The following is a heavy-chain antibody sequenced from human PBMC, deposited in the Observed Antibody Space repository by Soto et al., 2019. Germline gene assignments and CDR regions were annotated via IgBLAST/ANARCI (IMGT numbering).Heavy chain of an antibody. V-gene: IGHV3-23*01. Sequence: EVQLLESGGGLVQPGGSLRLSCAASGFTFSSYAMRWVRQAPVKGLEWVSAISGSGGSTYYADSVKGRFTISRDNSKNTLYLQRNSLSAEDTAVYYCARRGSGSDYDYWGQGTLVTVSS. CDR1: GFTFSSYA. J-gene: IGHJ4*02. D-gene: IGHD1-26*01. CDR3: ARRGSGSDYDY. CDR2: ISGSGGST.